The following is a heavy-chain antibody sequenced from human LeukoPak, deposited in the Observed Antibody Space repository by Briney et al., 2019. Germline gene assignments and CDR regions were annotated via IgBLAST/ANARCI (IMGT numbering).Heavy chain of an antibody. CDR2: ISAYNGNT. CDR1: GYTFTSYG. D-gene: IGHD6-13*01. V-gene: IGHV1-18*01. J-gene: IGHJ6*03. Sequence: ASVKVSCKASGYTFTSYGISWVRQAPGQGLEWMGWISAYNGNTNYAQKLQGRVTITPDTSTSTAYRELRSLRSDDTAVYYCARDRGIAENYYYYYMDVWGKGTTVTIPS. CDR3: ARDRGIAENYYYYYMDV.